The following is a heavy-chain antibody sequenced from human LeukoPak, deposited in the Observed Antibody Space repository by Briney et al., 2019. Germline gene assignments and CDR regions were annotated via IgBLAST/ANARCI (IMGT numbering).Heavy chain of an antibody. V-gene: IGHV3-74*01. J-gene: IGHJ4*02. D-gene: IGHD4-23*01. CDR2: IASDRSST. Sequence: GGSLRLSCAASGFTFSSYWMNWVRQAPGKGLVWVSRIASDRSSTTYADSVKGRFSISSDNAKNTLYLQMNSLRVEDTAVYYCARGRPHGNDYWGQGTLVTVSS. CDR3: ARGRPHGNDY. CDR1: GFTFSSYW.